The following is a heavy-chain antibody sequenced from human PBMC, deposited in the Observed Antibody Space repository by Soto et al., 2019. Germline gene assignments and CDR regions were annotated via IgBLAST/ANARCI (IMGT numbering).Heavy chain of an antibody. D-gene: IGHD5-18*01. V-gene: IGHV3-21*01. CDR2: ISSSSGYI. CDR3: ARGCNYGPWTSLGY. Sequence: GGSLRLSCAASGFSFFTYSMNWVRQAPGQGLEWVSFISSSSGYIYYADSVKGRFTISRDNAQNSLYLQLNSLRVEDTAVYYCARGCNYGPWTSLGYWGQGTLVTVSS. CDR1: GFSFFTYS. J-gene: IGHJ4*02.